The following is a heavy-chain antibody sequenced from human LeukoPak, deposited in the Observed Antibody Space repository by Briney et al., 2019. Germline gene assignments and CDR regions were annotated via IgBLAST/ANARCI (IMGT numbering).Heavy chain of an antibody. Sequence: PSETLSLTCTVSGGSISSGGYYWSWFRQPPGKGLEWIGYFYYSGSTYYNPSLKSRVTISVDTSKNQFSLKLSSVTAADTAVYYCARYSSSSGWYPLGAFDIWGQGTMVTVSS. J-gene: IGHJ3*02. V-gene: IGHV4-31*03. CDR1: GGSISSGGYY. CDR3: ARYSSSSGWYPLGAFDI. D-gene: IGHD6-19*01. CDR2: FYYSGST.